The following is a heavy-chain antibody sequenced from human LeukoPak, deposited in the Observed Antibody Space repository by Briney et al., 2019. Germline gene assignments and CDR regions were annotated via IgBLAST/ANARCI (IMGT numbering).Heavy chain of an antibody. D-gene: IGHD3-22*01. Sequence: GGSLRLSCAASGFTFSSYAMSWVRQAPGKGLEWVSTISDSGGDTYYADSVKGRFTISRDNYKNTLYLQMNSLRAEDTDVYVCAKDIGGYYLGAFYMWGQGTMVTVSA. CDR2: ISDSGGDT. CDR1: GFTFSSYA. CDR3: AKDIGGYYLGAFYM. V-gene: IGHV3-23*01. J-gene: IGHJ3*02.